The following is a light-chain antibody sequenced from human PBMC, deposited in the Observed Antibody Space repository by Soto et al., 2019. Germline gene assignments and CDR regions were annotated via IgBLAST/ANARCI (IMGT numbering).Light chain of an antibody. V-gene: IGLV1-51*01. CDR3: GTWDSSLSSVV. J-gene: IGLJ2*01. Sequence: QSVLTQPPSVSAAPGQKVAISCSGSSSNIGDNYVSWYQHVPGTAPRLLIYDNNKRPSGIPDRFSGSKSGTTATLGISGLQTGDEADYFCGTWDSSLSSVVFGGGTKVTVL. CDR2: DNN. CDR1: SSNIGDNY.